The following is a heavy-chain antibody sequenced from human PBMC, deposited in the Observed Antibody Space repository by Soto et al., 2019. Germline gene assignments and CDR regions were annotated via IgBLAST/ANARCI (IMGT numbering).Heavy chain of an antibody. CDR1: GFTFSSYG. CDR3: AKVNRGGYSSPFDY. J-gene: IGHJ4*02. CDR2: ISYDGSNK. D-gene: IGHD6-13*01. Sequence: QVQLVESGGGVVQPGRSLRLSCAASGFTFSSYGMHWVRQAPGKGLEWVAVISYDGSNKYYADSVKGRFTISRDNSKNTLYLQMISLRAEDTAVYYCAKVNRGGYSSPFDYWGQGTLVTVSS. V-gene: IGHV3-30*18.